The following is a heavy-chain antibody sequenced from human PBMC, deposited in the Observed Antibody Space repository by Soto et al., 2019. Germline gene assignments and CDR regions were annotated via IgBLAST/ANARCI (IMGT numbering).Heavy chain of an antibody. CDR2: INPSGGST. V-gene: IGHV1-46*01. CDR3: ARDQYYDFWRGYLGYGMDV. CDR1: GYTFTSYY. D-gene: IGHD3-3*01. Sequence: QVQLVQSGAEVKKPGASVKVSCKASGYTFTSYYMHWVRQAPGQGLEWMGIINPSGGSTSYAQKFQGRVTMPRDTSTSTDYMELSSLGSEDTAVYYCARDQYYDFWRGYLGYGMDVWGQGTTVTVSS. J-gene: IGHJ6*02.